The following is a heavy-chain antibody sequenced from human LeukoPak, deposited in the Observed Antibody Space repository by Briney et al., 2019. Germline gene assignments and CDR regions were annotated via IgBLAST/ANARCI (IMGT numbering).Heavy chain of an antibody. CDR1: GYTFTGYY. V-gene: IGHV1-2*02. D-gene: IGHD3-10*01. J-gene: IGHJ4*02. CDR2: INPNSGGT. CDR3: ARDILLWFGESSPHFDY. Sequence: GASVKVSCKASGYTFTGYYMHWVRQAPGQGLEWMGWINPNSGGTNYAQKFQGRVTVTRDTSISTAYMELSRLRSDDTAVYYCARDILLWFGESSPHFDYWGQGTLVTVSS.